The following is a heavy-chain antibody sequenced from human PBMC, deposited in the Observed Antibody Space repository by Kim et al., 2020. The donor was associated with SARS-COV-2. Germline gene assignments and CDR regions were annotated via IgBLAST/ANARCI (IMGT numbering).Heavy chain of an antibody. CDR1: GGSFSGYY. V-gene: IGHV4-34*01. CDR2: INHSGSI. J-gene: IGHJ4*01. CDR3: ARGGRRWIQSPYSFDF. D-gene: IGHD5-12*01. Sequence: SETLSLTCAVYGGSFSGYYWSWIRQPPGKGLEWIGEINHSGSINYNPSLKSRVPISVDTSKNQFSLKLSSVTAADTAGYYCARGGRRWIQSPYSFDFWG.